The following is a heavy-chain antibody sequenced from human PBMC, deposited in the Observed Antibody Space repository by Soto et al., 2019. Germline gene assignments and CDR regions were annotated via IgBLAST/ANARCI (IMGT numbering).Heavy chain of an antibody. CDR3: AKVKSRAMMVVVTDAFDI. J-gene: IGHJ3*02. CDR1: GFTFSSFA. CDR2: ISGSGAGT. Sequence: GESLKISCAASGFTFSSFAMSWVRQAPGKGLEWVSVISGSGAGTYYADSVKGRFTISRDNSKNMVYLQMDSLRAEDTAMYYCAKVKSRAMMVVVTDAFDIWGQGTMVTV. D-gene: IGHD3-22*01. V-gene: IGHV3-23*01.